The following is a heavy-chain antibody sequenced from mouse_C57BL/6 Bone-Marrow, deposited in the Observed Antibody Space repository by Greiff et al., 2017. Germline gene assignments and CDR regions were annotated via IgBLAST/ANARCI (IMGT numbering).Heavy chain of an antibody. CDR1: GYTFTSYG. Sequence: VQLKESGAELVRPGSSVKMSCKTSGYTFTSYGINWVKQRPGQGLEWIGYIYIGNGYTEYNEKFKGKATLTSDTSSSTAYMQLSSLTSEDSAIYFCARGRLRRGWYFDVWGTGTTVTVSS. V-gene: IGHV1-58*01. J-gene: IGHJ1*03. D-gene: IGHD2-4*01. CDR3: ARGRLRRGWYFDV. CDR2: IYIGNGYT.